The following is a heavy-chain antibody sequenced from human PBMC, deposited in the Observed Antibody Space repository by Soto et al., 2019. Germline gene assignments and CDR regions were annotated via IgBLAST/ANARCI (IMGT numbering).Heavy chain of an antibody. CDR2: ISHSGST. Sequence: QVQLQQWGAGLLKPSETLSLRCVVNSGSFSGYYWTWIRQTPGKGLEWIGEISHSGSTNYNPSLMWRVTISADTSKKQFSLRLSSVTAADTALYFCARGYESSRRYLPLLDYWGQGTLVTVSS. J-gene: IGHJ4*02. CDR1: SGSFSGYY. CDR3: ARGYESSRRYLPLLDY. D-gene: IGHD3-22*01. V-gene: IGHV4-34*01.